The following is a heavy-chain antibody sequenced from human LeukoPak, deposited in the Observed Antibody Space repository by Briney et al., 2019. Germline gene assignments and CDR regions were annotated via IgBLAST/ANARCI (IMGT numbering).Heavy chain of an antibody. CDR3: TPTGYGSGRVSY. V-gene: IGHV3-15*01. D-gene: IGHD3-10*01. Sequence: KTGGSLRLSCAASGLTFSNAWMSWVRQAPGKGLEWVGRIKSKTDGGTTDYAAPVKGRFTISRDDSKNTLYLQMNSLETEDTAVYYCTPTGYGSGRVSYWGQGTLVTVSS. CDR1: GLTFSNAW. CDR2: IKSKTDGGTT. J-gene: IGHJ4*02.